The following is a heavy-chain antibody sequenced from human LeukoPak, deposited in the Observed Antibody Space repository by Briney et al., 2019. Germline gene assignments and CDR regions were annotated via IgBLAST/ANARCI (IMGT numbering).Heavy chain of an antibody. CDR1: GFSFSSYW. Sequence: SGGSLRVSCAASGFSFSSYWMDWVRQAPGKGLVWVSGINSDGRMTRYAESVKGRFTISRDNAKNTLYLQMNPLRAEDTAVYYCARVGSTDSPHAFDIWGQGTTVTVSS. CDR2: INSDGRMT. J-gene: IGHJ3*02. CDR3: ARVGSTDSPHAFDI. V-gene: IGHV3-74*01. D-gene: IGHD3-22*01.